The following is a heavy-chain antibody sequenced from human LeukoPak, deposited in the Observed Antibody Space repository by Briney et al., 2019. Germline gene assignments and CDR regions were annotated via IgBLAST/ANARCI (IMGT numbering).Heavy chain of an antibody. CDR2: ISSSSSYT. V-gene: IGHV3-21*05. CDR1: RFTFSSYG. CDR3: ARDLTTVTTWDAFDI. Sequence: PGGSLRLSCAASRFTFSSYGMHWIRQAPGKGLEWVSYISSSSSYTNYADSVKGRFTISRDNAKNSLYLQMNSLRAEDTAVYYCARDLTTVTTWDAFDIWGQGTMVTVSS. J-gene: IGHJ3*02. D-gene: IGHD4-11*01.